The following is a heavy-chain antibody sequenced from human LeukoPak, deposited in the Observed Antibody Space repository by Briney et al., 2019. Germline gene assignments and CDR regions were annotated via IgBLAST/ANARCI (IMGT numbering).Heavy chain of an antibody. CDR2: IYRSGTP. CDR1: GFTFSSYA. D-gene: IGHD3-16*01. V-gene: IGHV3-23*05. Sequence: GGSLRLSCAASGFTFSSYAMSWVRQAPGKGLDWVSTIYRSGTPHYADSVKGRFTISRDNSKNTLYLQMNSLRAEDTAVYFCARSGGHTFESWGQGTLVTVST. J-gene: IGHJ5*01. CDR3: ARSGGHTFES.